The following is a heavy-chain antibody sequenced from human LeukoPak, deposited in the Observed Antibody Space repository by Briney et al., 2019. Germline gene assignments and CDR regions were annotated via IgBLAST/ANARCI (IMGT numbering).Heavy chain of an antibody. V-gene: IGHV1-2*02. D-gene: IGHD5-24*01. J-gene: IGHJ4*02. CDR2: INPNSGGT. CDR1: GYTFTGYY. CDR3: AREFRSVEMATIGFDY. Sequence: GASVKLSCTASGYTFTGYYMHWVRQAPGQGLEWMGWINPNSGGTNYARKFQGRVTMTRDTSISTAYMELSRLRFDDTAVYYCAREFRSVEMATIGFDYWGQGTLVTVSS.